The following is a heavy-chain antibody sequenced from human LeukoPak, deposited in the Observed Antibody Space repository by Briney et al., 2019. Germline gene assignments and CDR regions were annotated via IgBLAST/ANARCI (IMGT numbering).Heavy chain of an antibody. CDR2: ISGSGGGT. V-gene: IGHV3-23*01. D-gene: IGHD3-22*01. CDR1: GFTFSSYA. Sequence: HPGGSLRLSCAASGFTFSSYAMSWVRQAPGKGLEWVSAISGSGGGTYYSDSVKGRFTISGDNSKNTLYLQMNSLRAEDTAVYYCAKAPRYYYDSSGYPYYFDYWGQGTLVTVSS. J-gene: IGHJ4*02. CDR3: AKAPRYYYDSSGYPYYFDY.